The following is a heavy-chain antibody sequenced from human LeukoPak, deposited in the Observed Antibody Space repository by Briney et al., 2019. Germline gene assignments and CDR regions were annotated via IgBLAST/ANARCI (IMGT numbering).Heavy chain of an antibody. CDR3: AKDVALGYCSGGSCYSSAFDI. J-gene: IGHJ3*02. Sequence: PGGSLRLSCAASGFTFSSYAMSWVRQAPGKGLEGVSGISGSGGSTYYADSVKGRFTISRDNSKNTLYLQMNSLRDEDTAVYYCAKDVALGYCSGGSCYSSAFDIWGQGTMVTVS. CDR1: GFTFSSYA. CDR2: ISGSGGST. V-gene: IGHV3-23*01. D-gene: IGHD2-15*01.